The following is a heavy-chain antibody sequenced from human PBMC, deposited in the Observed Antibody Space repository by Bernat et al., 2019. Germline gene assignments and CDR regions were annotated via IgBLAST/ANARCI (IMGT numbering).Heavy chain of an antibody. Sequence: EVQLVESGGGLVQPGGSLRLSCAASGFTFSSYWMHWVRQAPGKGLVWVSRINSDGSSTSYADSLKGRFTISRDNAKNTLYLQMNSLRAEDTAVYYCARAYAQTYYDFWSAWDGMDVWGQGTTVTVSS. CDR3: ARAYAQTYYDFWSAWDGMDV. CDR1: GFTFSSYW. J-gene: IGHJ6*02. CDR2: INSDGSST. D-gene: IGHD3-3*01. V-gene: IGHV3-74*01.